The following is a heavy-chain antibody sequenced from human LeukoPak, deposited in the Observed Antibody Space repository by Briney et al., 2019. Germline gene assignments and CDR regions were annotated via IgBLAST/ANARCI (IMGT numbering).Heavy chain of an antibody. J-gene: IGHJ4*02. CDR1: GYIFSNYG. Sequence: ASVKVSCKASGYIFSNYGISWVRQAPGQGLEWMGWISAYNGNTNFAQKFQGRVTMTTDTSTTTAYMELRSLRSDDMAVYYCARGDYFDRGTYYPLDFWGQGTLVTVSS. V-gene: IGHV1-18*03. CDR3: ARGDYFDRGTYYPLDF. D-gene: IGHD3-22*01. CDR2: ISAYNGNT.